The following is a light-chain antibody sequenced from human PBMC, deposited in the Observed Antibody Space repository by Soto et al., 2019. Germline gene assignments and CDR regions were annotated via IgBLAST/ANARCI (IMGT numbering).Light chain of an antibody. CDR3: QVWDSGSDHPV. V-gene: IGLV3-21*01. CDR2: YDS. Sequence: SSELTQPPSVSVAPGKTARIAWGGNNIGSKSVHWYQQKPGQAPVLVIYYDSDRPSGIPERFSGSNSGNTATLTISRVEAGDEADYYCQVWDSGSDHPVFGGGTKLTVL. J-gene: IGLJ3*02. CDR1: NIGSKS.